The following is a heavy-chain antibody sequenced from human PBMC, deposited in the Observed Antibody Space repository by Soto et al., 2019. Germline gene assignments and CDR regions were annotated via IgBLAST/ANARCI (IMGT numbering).Heavy chain of an antibody. CDR3: AKAYGGNSAPNY. CDR1: GFTFSSYG. J-gene: IGHJ4*02. CDR2: ISYDGSNK. D-gene: IGHD2-21*02. Sequence: PGGSLRLSCAASGFTFSSYGMHWVRQAPGKGLEWVAVISYDGSNKYYADSVKGRFTISRDNSKNTLYLQMNSLRAEDTAVYYCAKAYGGNSAPNYWGQGTLVTVSS. V-gene: IGHV3-30*18.